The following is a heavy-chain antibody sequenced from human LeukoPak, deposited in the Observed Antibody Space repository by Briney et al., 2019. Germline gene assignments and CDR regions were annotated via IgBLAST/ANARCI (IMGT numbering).Heavy chain of an antibody. V-gene: IGHV4-30-4*01. J-gene: IGHJ4*02. D-gene: IGHD3-22*01. CDR3: ARDRGDYYDSSGYLDY. CDR2: IYYSGST. CDR1: GGSISSGDYY. Sequence: SETLSLTCTVSGGSISSGDYYWSWIRQSPGKGLEWIGYIYYSGSTYYNPSLKSRVTISVDTSKNQFSLKLSSVTAADTAVYYCARDRGDYYDSSGYLDYWGQGTLVTVSS.